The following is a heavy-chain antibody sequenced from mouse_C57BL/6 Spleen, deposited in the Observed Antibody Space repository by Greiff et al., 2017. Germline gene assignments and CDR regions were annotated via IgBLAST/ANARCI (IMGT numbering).Heavy chain of an antibody. CDR2: IDPNSGGT. V-gene: IGHV1-72*01. CDR3: ARGGDSFITTVVVPDY. Sequence: QVQLQQPGAELVKPGASVKLSCKASGYTFTSYWMHWVKQRPGRGLEWIGRIDPNSGGTKYNEKFKSKATLTVDTPSSTAYMQLSSLTSEDSAVYYCARGGDSFITTVVVPDYWGQGTTLTVSS. CDR1: GYTFTSYW. J-gene: IGHJ2*01. D-gene: IGHD1-1*01.